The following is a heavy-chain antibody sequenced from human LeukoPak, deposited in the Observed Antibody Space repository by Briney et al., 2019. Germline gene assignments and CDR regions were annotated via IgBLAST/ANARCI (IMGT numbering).Heavy chain of an antibody. CDR3: ARGVRWPRGYFDY. D-gene: IGHD4-23*01. J-gene: IGHJ4*02. CDR2: INHSGST. Sequence: SETLSLTCAVYGGSFSGYYWSWIRQPPGKGLEWIGEINHSGSTNYNPSLKSRVTISVDTSKNQFSLKLSSVTAADTAVYYCARGVRWPRGYFDYWGQGTLVTVSS. CDR1: GGSFSGYY. V-gene: IGHV4-34*01.